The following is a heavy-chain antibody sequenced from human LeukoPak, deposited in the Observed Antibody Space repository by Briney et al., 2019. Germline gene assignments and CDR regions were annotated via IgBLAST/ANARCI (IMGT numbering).Heavy chain of an antibody. D-gene: IGHD4-17*01. Sequence: GGSLRLSCAASGFTFSSYWMSWVRQAPGKGLEWVANIKQDGSEKYYVDSVKGRFTISRDNSKNTLYLQMNSLRTEDTAVYYCAKDSVTTLDYWGQGTLVTVSS. CDR3: AKDSVTTLDY. V-gene: IGHV3-7*01. CDR2: IKQDGSEK. CDR1: GFTFSSYW. J-gene: IGHJ4*02.